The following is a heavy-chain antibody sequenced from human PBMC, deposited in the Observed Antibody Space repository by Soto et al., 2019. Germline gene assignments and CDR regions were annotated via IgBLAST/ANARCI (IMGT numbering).Heavy chain of an antibody. V-gene: IGHV3-23*01. D-gene: IGHD2-15*01. J-gene: IGHJ3*02. CDR1: GFTFGNYA. CDR2: ISGGGDGT. Sequence: EVQLLESGGGLVQPGGSLRLSCAASGFTFGNYAMIWVRQAPGKGLEWVSTISGGGDGTYYADSVRGRFTISRENSRNTVYLQMNSLRAEDTAVYYCAKKGLGSLATYCSTGDCHYAFDIWGQGTMVRLF. CDR3: AKKGLGSLATYCSTGDCHYAFDI.